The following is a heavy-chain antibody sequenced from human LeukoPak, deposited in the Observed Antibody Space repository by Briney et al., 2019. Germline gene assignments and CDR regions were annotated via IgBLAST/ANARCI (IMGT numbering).Heavy chain of an antibody. D-gene: IGHD5-18*01. Sequence: LAGGSLRLSCAASGFTFSSYSMNWVRQAPGKGLEWVSSISHSGTPTYYADSVRGRFTISRDNAKNSLYLQMNTLRAEDTAVYFCSTATYSSGYHYFESWGQGTLVTVSS. CDR1: GFTFSSYS. V-gene: IGHV3-48*04. CDR2: ISHSGTPT. J-gene: IGHJ4*02. CDR3: STATYSSGYHYFES.